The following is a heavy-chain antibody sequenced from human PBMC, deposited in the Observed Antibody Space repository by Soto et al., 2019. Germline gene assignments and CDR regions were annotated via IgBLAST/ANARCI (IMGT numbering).Heavy chain of an antibody. CDR3: ARGTTVDYYYYMDV. Sequence: QVPLVQSGAEVKKPGASVKVSCKASGYTFTSYDINWVRQATGQGLEWMGWMNPNSGNTGYAQKFQGRVTMTRNTSISTAYMELSSLRSEDTAVYYCARGTTVDYYYYMDVWGKGTTVTVSS. CDR1: GYTFTSYD. J-gene: IGHJ6*03. D-gene: IGHD1-7*01. V-gene: IGHV1-8*01. CDR2: MNPNSGNT.